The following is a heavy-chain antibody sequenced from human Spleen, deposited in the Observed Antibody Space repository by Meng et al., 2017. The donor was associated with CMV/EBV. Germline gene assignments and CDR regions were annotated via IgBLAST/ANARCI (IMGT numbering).Heavy chain of an antibody. CDR2: ISWNSGSI. Sequence: SLKISCAASGFTFDDYAMHWVRQAPGKGLEWVSGISWNSGSIGYADSVKVRFTISRDNAKNSLYLQMNSLRAEDTALYYCARDTRYYYYYGMDVWGQGTTVTVSS. CDR1: GFTFDDYA. CDR3: ARDTRYYYYYGMDV. J-gene: IGHJ6*02. V-gene: IGHV3-9*01.